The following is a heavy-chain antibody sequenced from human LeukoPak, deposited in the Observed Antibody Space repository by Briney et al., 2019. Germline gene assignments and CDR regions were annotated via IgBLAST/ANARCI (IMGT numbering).Heavy chain of an antibody. V-gene: IGHV1-2*02. Sequence: SVKVSCKASGYTFTGYYIHWVRQAPGQGLEWMGWINPNSGDTNYAQKFQVRVTMTRDTSISTAYMYLRPDDTAVYYCALQGGSVTYLHYWGQGTLVTVSS. CDR2: INPNSGDT. J-gene: IGHJ4*02. D-gene: IGHD2-15*01. CDR3: ALQGGSVTYLHY. CDR1: GYTFTGYY.